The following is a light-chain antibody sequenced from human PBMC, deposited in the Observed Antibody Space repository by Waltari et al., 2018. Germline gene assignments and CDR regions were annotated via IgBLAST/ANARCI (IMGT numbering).Light chain of an antibody. CDR2: DTN. Sequence: QSVLTQPPSVSAAPRQNVSISCSGSSSNIGNSSVSWFQQFPRAAPKLLIYDTNKRPSGIPDRFSASKSGTSATLGISGLQTGDEAIYHCGTWDNSLNIVIFGGGTKLTVL. J-gene: IGLJ2*01. V-gene: IGLV1-51*01. CDR3: GTWDNSLNIVI. CDR1: SSNIGNSS.